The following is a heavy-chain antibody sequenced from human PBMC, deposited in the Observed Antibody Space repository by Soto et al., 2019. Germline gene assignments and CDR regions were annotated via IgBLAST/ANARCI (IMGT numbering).Heavy chain of an antibody. V-gene: IGHV1-69*01. CDR1: GGTFSSYA. CDR3: ARDQPIVVGPAATLGPYYYYGMDV. J-gene: IGHJ6*02. CDR2: IIPIFGTA. Sequence: QVQLVQSGAEVKKPGSSVKVSCKASGGTFSSYAISWVRQAPGQGLEWMGGIIPIFGTANYAQKFQGRVTITADESTSPAYMELSSLRSEDTAVYYCARDQPIVVGPAATLGPYYYYGMDVWGQGTKVTVSS. D-gene: IGHD2-2*01.